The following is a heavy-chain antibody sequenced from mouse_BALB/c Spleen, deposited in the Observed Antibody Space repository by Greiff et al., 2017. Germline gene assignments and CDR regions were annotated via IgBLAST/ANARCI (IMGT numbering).Heavy chain of an antibody. V-gene: IGHV7-3*02. Sequence: VQLQQSGGGLVQPGGSLRLSCATSGFTFTDYYMSWVRQPPGKALEWLGFIRNKANGYTTEYSASVKGRFTISRDNSQSILYLQMNTLRAEDSATYYCARALYGNYFDYWGQGTTLTVSS. CDR2: IRNKANGYTT. J-gene: IGHJ2*01. CDR3: ARALYGNYFDY. CDR1: GFTFTDYY. D-gene: IGHD2-1*01.